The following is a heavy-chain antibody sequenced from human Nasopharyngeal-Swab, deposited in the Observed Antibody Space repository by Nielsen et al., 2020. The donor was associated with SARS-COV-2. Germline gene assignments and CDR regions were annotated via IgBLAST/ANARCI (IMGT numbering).Heavy chain of an antibody. CDR1: GYSFRTYG. V-gene: IGHV3-21*01. Sequence: GESLKISCVASGYSFRTYGMSWVRQAPGKGLEWVSSINSASNYIFYADSVKGRFTISRDNAYNSLYLQMNSLRAEDTAVYYCARDVGTDVATTDSDAFDIWGQGTMVTVSS. CDR3: ARDVGTDVATTDSDAFDI. J-gene: IGHJ3*02. CDR2: INSASNYI. D-gene: IGHD5-12*01.